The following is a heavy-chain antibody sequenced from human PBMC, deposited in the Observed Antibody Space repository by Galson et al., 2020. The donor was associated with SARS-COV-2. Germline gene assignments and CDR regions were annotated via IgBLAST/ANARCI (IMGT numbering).Heavy chain of an antibody. V-gene: IGHV3-33*06. D-gene: IGHD2-2*02. CDR2: IWSDGRNK. CDR3: AKGGRDIVVVPAAILHYYYDMDV. CDR1: GFTFSSYG. J-gene: IGHJ6*03. Sequence: QLGESLKISCAASGFTFSSYGMHWVRQAPGKGLEWVAVIWSDGRNKYYADSVKGRFTISRDNSKNTLYLQMNSLRAEDTAVYYWAKGGRDIVVVPAAILHYYYDMDVWGKGTTVTVSS.